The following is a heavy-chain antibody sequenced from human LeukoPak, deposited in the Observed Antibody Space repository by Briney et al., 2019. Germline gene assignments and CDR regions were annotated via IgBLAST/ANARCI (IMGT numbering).Heavy chain of an antibody. D-gene: IGHD2-8*01. CDR2: VNPTTGNT. CDR1: VYTFNHYD. J-gene: IGHJ5*01. V-gene: IGHV1-8*01. CDR3: ARGRTNYYSGDKCNWFDS. Sequence: AAVTVSCKASVYTFNHYDISWLRQAPGQGPEWLGWVNPTTGNTVYAQRFQDRVTMTRNTSSSTAYMELNRLKSGDTAVYYCARGRTNYYSGDKCNWFDSWGQGTLVTVSS.